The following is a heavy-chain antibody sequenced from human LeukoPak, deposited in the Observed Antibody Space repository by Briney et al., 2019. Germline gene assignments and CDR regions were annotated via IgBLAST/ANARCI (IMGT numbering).Heavy chain of an antibody. CDR2: IYYSGST. V-gene: IGHV4-59*08. CDR1: GGSISSYY. D-gene: IGHD4-23*01. CDR3: ARYHGGNFDY. Sequence: SETLSLTCTVSGGSISSYYWSWIRRPPGKGLEWIGYIYYSGSTNYNPSLKSRVTISVDTSKNQFSLKLSSVTAADTAVYYCARYHGGNFDYWGQGTLVTVSS. J-gene: IGHJ4*02.